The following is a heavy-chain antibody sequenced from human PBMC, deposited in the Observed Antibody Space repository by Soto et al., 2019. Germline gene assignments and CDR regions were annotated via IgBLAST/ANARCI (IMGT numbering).Heavy chain of an antibody. Sequence: SETLSLTCSVSGVSISTYYCSWIRQPPGKGLEWIGYINDLGNANYNPSLKSRVTISVDTSKNQISLKVNSVTAADTAVYYCASGRMNFDSWGQGTLVTVSS. CDR1: GVSISTYY. CDR3: ASGRMNFDS. V-gene: IGHV4-59*01. J-gene: IGHJ4*02. CDR2: INDLGNA.